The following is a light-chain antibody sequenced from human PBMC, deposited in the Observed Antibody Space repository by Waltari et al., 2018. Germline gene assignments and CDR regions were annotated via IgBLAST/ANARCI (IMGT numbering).Light chain of an antibody. J-gene: IGKJ1*01. V-gene: IGKV3-11*01. CDR1: QSISSY. CDR3: QQRSNWRT. CDR2: DAS. Sequence: ELVLTQSPATLSLTPGARATLSCRASQSISSYFAWYQQKPGQTPRLLIYDASNRATGIPARFSGSGSGTDFTLTISSLEPEDFAVYYCQQRSNWRTFGQGTKVEIK.